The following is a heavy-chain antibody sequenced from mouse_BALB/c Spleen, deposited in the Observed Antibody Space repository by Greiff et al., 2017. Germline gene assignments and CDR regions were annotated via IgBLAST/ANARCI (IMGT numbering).Heavy chain of an antibody. Sequence: VQLKESGGGLVQPGGSRKLSCAASGFTFSSFGMHWVRQAPEKGLEWVAYISSGSSTIYYADTVKGRFTISRDNPKNTLFLQMTSLRSEDTAMYYCARWGLLPFDYWGQGTTLTVSS. D-gene: IGHD2-3*01. CDR2: ISSGSSTI. CDR3: ARWGLLPFDY. CDR1: GFTFSSFG. J-gene: IGHJ2*01. V-gene: IGHV5-17*02.